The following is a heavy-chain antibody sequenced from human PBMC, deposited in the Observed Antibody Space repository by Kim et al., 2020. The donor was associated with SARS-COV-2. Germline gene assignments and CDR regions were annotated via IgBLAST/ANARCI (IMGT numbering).Heavy chain of an antibody. Sequence: GESLKISCKGSGYSFTSYWISWVRQMPGKGLEWMGRIDPSDSYTNYSPSFQGHVTISADKSISTAYLQWSSLKASDTAMYYCARLAPIAAAYLHFDYWGQGTLVTVSS. V-gene: IGHV5-10-1*01. CDR3: ARLAPIAAAYLHFDY. CDR1: GYSFTSYW. J-gene: IGHJ4*02. CDR2: IDPSDSYT. D-gene: IGHD6-13*01.